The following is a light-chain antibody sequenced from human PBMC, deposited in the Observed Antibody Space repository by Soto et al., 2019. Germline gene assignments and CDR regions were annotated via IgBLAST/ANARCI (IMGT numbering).Light chain of an antibody. Sequence: DIPMTQSPSTLSASVGDRVTITCRASQSIDTWLAWFQLKPGKAPHLLIYRASNLETGVPSRFSGSGSGTDFTLTISSLEPEDFAVYYCQQRSNWPPAFGQGTRLEIK. V-gene: IGKV1-5*03. J-gene: IGKJ5*01. CDR1: QSIDTW. CDR3: QQRSNWPPA. CDR2: RAS.